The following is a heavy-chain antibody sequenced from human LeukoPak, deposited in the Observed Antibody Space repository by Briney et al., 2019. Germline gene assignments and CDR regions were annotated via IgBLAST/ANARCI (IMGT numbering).Heavy chain of an antibody. CDR1: GFTFSSYS. J-gene: IGHJ5*02. CDR3: ARQSSSSGGLGWFDP. D-gene: IGHD6-6*01. V-gene: IGHV3-21*01. CDR2: ISSSSSYI. Sequence: GGSLRLSCAASGFTFSSYSMNWVRQAPGKGLEWVSSISSSSSYIYYADSVKGRFTISRDNAKNSLYLQMNSLRAEDTAVYYCARQSSSSGGLGWFDPWGQGTLVTVSS.